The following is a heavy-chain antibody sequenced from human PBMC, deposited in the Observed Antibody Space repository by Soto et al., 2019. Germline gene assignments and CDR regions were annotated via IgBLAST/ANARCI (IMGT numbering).Heavy chain of an antibody. CDR2: INDNGGTA. Sequence: GGSLRLSCVASGFTFSGYAMSWVRQAPGKGLEWVSTINDNGGTAFDADSVKGRFTISRDNSKNTLFLQTNSLRAEDTAMYYCAKNRGHPTSSWCFDLWGRGTLVTVSS. J-gene: IGHJ2*01. CDR3: AKNRGHPTSSWCFDL. CDR1: GFTFSGYA. D-gene: IGHD6-6*01. V-gene: IGHV3-23*01.